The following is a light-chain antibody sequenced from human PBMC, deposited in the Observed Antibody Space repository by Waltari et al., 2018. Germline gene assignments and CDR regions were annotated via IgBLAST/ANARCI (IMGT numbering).Light chain of an antibody. CDR1: SSDVGGYNY. CDR2: DFN. J-gene: IGLJ3*02. Sequence: QSALTQPASVSGSPGQSITISCTGTSSDVGGYNYVSWYQQHPGKAPKLMIYDFNNRPSGVSDRFSGSKSGNAASLTISGLQAEDEADYYCNSYTSSTTLVFGGGTKLTVL. V-gene: IGLV2-14*01. CDR3: NSYTSSTTLV.